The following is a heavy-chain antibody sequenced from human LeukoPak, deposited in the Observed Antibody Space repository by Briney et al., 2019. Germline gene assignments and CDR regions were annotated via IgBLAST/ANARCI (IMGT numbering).Heavy chain of an antibody. D-gene: IGHD6-13*01. CDR3: ARIPLIAAGKNWFDP. CDR1: GGSISTYY. J-gene: IGHJ5*02. V-gene: IGHV4-59*01. Sequence: KPSETLSLTCTVSGGSISTYYWSWIRQPPGKGLEWIGYISYSESTNYNPSLKSRVAISLDTSKNQFSLKLSSVTAADAAVYYCARIPLIAAGKNWFDPWGQGTLVTVSS. CDR2: ISYSEST.